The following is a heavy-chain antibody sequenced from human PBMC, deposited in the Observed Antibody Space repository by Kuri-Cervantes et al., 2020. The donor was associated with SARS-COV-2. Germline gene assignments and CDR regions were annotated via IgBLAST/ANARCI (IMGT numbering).Heavy chain of an antibody. CDR2: INHSGST. D-gene: IGHD4-17*01. J-gene: IGHJ1*01. Sequence: SETLSLTCAVYGGSFSGYYWSWIRQPPGKGLGWIGEINHSGSTNYNPSLKSRVTISVDTSKNQFSLKLSSVTAADTAVHYCARRGPTTVTTFTSLAEVGFQHWGQGTLVTVSS. CDR1: GGSFSGYY. V-gene: IGHV4-34*01. CDR3: ARRGPTTVTTFTSLAEVGFQH.